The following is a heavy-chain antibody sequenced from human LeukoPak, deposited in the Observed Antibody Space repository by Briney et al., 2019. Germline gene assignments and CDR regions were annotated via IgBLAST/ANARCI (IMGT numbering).Heavy chain of an antibody. V-gene: IGHV3-72*01. CDR1: GFTFSDYY. J-gene: IGHJ4*02. CDR2: IRNKANSYTT. D-gene: IGHD5-18*01. Sequence: PGGSLRLSCAASGFTFSDYYMSWIRQAPGKGLEWVGRIRNKANSYTTDYAASVKGRFTISRDDSRNSLYLQMNSLKTEDTAVYYCVRVSTTALDYWGQGTLVTVSS. CDR3: VRVSTTALDY.